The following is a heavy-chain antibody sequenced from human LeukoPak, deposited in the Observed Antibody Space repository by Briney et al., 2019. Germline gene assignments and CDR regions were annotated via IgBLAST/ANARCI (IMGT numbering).Heavy chain of an antibody. V-gene: IGHV1-18*01. D-gene: IGHD3-22*01. J-gene: IGHJ4*02. CDR3: ARTTTEDYYDSSGYSY. CDR1: GYTFTSYG. CDR2: ISAYNGNT. Sequence: GASVKVSCKASGYTFTSYGISWVRQAPGQGLEWMGWISAYNGNTNYAQKLQGRVTMTTDTSTSTAYMELSSLRSEDTAVYYCARTTTEDYYDSSGYSYWGQGTLVTVSS.